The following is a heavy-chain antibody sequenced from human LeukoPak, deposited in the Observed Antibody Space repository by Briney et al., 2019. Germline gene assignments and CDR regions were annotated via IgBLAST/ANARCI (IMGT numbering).Heavy chain of an antibody. D-gene: IGHD3-9*01. CDR2: ISSNGGST. J-gene: IGHJ4*02. CDR3: ASGEDDILTGYPRDY. V-gene: IGHV3-64*01. CDR1: GFTFSSYS. Sequence: SGGSLRLSCAASGFTFSSYSMNWVRQAPGKGLEYVSAISSNGGSTYYANSVKGRFTISRDNSKNTLYLQMGSLRAEDMAVYYCASGEDDILTGYPRDYWGQGTLVTVSS.